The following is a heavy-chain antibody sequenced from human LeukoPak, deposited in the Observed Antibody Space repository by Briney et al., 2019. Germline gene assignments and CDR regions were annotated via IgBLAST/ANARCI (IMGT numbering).Heavy chain of an antibody. Sequence: GGSLRLSCAASGVTFSSHAMHWVRQAPGKGLEGVAVISFDGSNEYYTDSVKGRFTISRDTSKNTLYLQMYSLRAEDTAVYYCASALEGIAAAAPGAFDIWGQGTMVTVSS. D-gene: IGHD6-13*01. CDR2: ISFDGSNE. J-gene: IGHJ3*02. V-gene: IGHV3-30-3*01. CDR1: GVTFSSHA. CDR3: ASALEGIAAAAPGAFDI.